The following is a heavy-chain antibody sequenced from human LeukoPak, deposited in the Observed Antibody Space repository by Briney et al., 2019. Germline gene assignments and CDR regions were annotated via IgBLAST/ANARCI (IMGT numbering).Heavy chain of an antibody. J-gene: IGHJ5*02. CDR2: SIPIFGTA. V-gene: IGHV1-69*01. Sequence: ASVKVSCKATGGTFISYAISWVRQAPGQGLEWMGGSIPIFGTANNAQKLQGRVTHTADEYTRIAYMELSSLRSEDTAVYYWARDPLAYQLLSSLGDFNNWFDPWGQGTLVTVSS. D-gene: IGHD2-2*01. CDR3: ARDPLAYQLLSSLGDFNNWFDP. CDR1: GGTFISYA.